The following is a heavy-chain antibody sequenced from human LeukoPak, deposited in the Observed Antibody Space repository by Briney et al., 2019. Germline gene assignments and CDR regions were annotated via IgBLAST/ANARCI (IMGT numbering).Heavy chain of an antibody. CDR3: ARDQGYCSSTSCYPSNWFDP. D-gene: IGHD2-2*01. J-gene: IGHJ5*02. CDR2: ISYDGSNK. Sequence: GGSLRLSCAASGFTFISYAMHWVRQAPGKGLEWVAVISYDGSNKYYADSVKGRFTISRDNSKNTLYLQMNSLRAEDTAVYYCARDQGYCSSTSCYPSNWFDPWGQGTLVTVSS. CDR1: GFTFISYA. V-gene: IGHV3-30-3*01.